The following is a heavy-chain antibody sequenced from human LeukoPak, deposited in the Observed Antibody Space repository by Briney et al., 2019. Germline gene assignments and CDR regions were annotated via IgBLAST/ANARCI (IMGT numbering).Heavy chain of an antibody. V-gene: IGHV1-3*01. CDR1: GYTFTSYA. CDR2: INAGNGNT. J-gene: IGHJ4*02. D-gene: IGHD6-13*01. Sequence: VASVKVSCKASGYTFTSYAMHWVRQAPGQRLEWMGWINAGNGNTKYSQKFQGRVTITKDTSASTAYMELSSLRSEDTAVYYCASATYSSSWVGYFDYWGQGTLVTVSS. CDR3: ASATYSSSWVGYFDY.